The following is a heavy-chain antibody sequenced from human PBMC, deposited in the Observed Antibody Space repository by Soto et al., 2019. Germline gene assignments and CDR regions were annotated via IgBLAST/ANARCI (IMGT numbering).Heavy chain of an antibody. CDR2: TYYRSKWYN. V-gene: IGHV6-1*01. CDR1: SYIRAA. D-gene: IGHD2-2*01. J-gene: IGHJ6*02. Sequence: SYIRAAWVSMKQSASRGLEWLGRTYYRSKWYNDYAVSVKSRITINPDTSKNQFSLQLNSVTPEDTAVYYCARGYCSSTSCSGMEVRGHRTTVTVSS. CDR3: ARGYCSSTSCSGMEV.